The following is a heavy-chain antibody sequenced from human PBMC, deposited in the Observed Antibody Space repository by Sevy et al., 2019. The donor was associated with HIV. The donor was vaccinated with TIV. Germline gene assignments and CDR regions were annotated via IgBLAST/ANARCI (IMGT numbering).Heavy chain of an antibody. D-gene: IGHD1-26*01. CDR1: GFTFSSYA. V-gene: IGHV3-30-3*01. CDR3: ARESVTREYFDY. Sequence: GGSLRLSCAASGFTFSSYAMHWARQAPGKGLEWVAVISYDGSNKYYADSVKGRFTISRDNSKNTLYLQMNSLRAEDTAVYYCARESVTREYFDYWGQGTLVTVSS. CDR2: ISYDGSNK. J-gene: IGHJ4*02.